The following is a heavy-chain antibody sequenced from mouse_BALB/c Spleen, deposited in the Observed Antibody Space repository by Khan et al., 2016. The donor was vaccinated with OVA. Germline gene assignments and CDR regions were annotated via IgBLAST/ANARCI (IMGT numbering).Heavy chain of an antibody. J-gene: IGHJ3*01. CDR2: IWSAGST. CDR3: ARRGYDYGRGALFAY. Sequence: VQLQESGPGLVQPSQSLSITCTVSGFSLNNYSVHWVRQSPGKGLEWLGVIWSAGSTAYNAAFISRLTISKENSRSQAFFKMNSLQPNDTAIYYCARRGYDYGRGALFAYWGQGTLVTVSA. D-gene: IGHD2-4*01. CDR1: GFSLNNYS. V-gene: IGHV2-2*02.